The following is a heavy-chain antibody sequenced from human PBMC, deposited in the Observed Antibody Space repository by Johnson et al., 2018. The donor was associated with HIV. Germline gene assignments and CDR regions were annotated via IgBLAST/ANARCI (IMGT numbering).Heavy chain of an antibody. D-gene: IGHD6-13*01. V-gene: IGHV3-7*05. CDR3: ARDGVYSSPWDAFDI. Sequence: VQLVESGGGLVQRGGSLRLSCAASGFTFSNYWMSWVRQAPGKGLEWVANINEDGSEEYYVDSVQGRLTVSRDNAKNSLYLQIDSLRAEDTAVYYCARDGVYSSPWDAFDIWGQGTMVTVSS. J-gene: IGHJ3*02. CDR1: GFTFSNYW. CDR2: INEDGSEE.